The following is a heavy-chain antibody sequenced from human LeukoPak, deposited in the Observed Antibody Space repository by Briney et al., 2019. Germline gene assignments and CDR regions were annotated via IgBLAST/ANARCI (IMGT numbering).Heavy chain of an antibody. J-gene: IGHJ4*02. V-gene: IGHV4-34*01. CDR1: GGSFSGYY. D-gene: IGHD2-2*02. CDR3: ARGGIVVVPAAILHFDY. CDR2: INHSGST. Sequence: SETLSLTCAVYGGSFSGYYWSWIRQPPGKGLEWIGEINHSGSTNYNPSLKSRVTISVDTSKNQFSLKLSSVTAADTAVYYCARGGIVVVPAAILHFDYWGQGTLVTVSS.